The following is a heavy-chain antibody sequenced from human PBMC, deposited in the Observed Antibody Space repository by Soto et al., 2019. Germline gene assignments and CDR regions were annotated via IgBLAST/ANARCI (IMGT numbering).Heavy chain of an antibody. Sequence: EVQLVESGGGLVKPGGSLRLSCAASGFTFSSYSMNWVRQAPGKGLEWVSSISSSSSYIYYADSVKGRFTISRDNAKNSLDLQMNSLRAEDTAVYYCARGQNVLRFLEWLPQHYYMDVWGKGTTVTVSS. CDR3: ARGQNVLRFLEWLPQHYYMDV. D-gene: IGHD3-3*01. J-gene: IGHJ6*03. CDR1: GFTFSSYS. V-gene: IGHV3-21*01. CDR2: ISSSSSYI.